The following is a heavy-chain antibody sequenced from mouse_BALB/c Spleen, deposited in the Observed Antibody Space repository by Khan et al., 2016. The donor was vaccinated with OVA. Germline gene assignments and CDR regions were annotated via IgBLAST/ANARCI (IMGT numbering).Heavy chain of an antibody. CDR3: ARLAYYYNSEGFAY. CDR2: ISSGGSYT. J-gene: IGHJ3*01. Sequence: EVELVESGRDLVKPGGSLKLSCAASGFTFSTYGMSWVRQSPDKRLEWVATISSGGSYTYYPDNVKGRFTISRDNAKKTLYLQMSSLKSEDTAMYYCARLAYYYNSEGFAYWGQGTLVTVSA. V-gene: IGHV5-6*01. CDR1: GFTFSTYG. D-gene: IGHD1-1*01.